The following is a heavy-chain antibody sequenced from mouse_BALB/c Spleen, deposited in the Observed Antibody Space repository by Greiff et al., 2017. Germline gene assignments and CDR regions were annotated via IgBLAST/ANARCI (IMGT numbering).Heavy chain of an antibody. CDR2: ISYSGST. CDR1: GYSITSDYA. CDR3: ARFGGYPLDY. J-gene: IGHJ2*01. V-gene: IGHV3-2*02. Sequence: EVQLQQSGPGLVKPSQSLSLTCTVTGYSITSDYAWNWIRQFPGNKLEWMGYISYSGSTSYNPSLKSRISITRDTSKNQFFLQLNSVTTEDTATYYCARFGGYPLDYWGQGTTLTVSS. D-gene: IGHD1-1*02.